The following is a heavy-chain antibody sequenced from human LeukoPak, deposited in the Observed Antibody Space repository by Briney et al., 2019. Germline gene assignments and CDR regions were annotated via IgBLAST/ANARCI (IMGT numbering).Heavy chain of an antibody. CDR3: AKDSDYDFWSGNGY. V-gene: IGHV3-23*01. D-gene: IGHD3-3*01. CDR2: ISGSGGST. Sequence: PGGSLRLSCAASGFTFSSYAMSWVRQAPGKGLEWVSAISGSGGSTYYADSVKGRFTISRDNSKNTLYLQMNSLRAEDTAVYYCAKDSDYDFWSGNGYWGRGTLVTVSS. CDR1: GFTFSSYA. J-gene: IGHJ4*02.